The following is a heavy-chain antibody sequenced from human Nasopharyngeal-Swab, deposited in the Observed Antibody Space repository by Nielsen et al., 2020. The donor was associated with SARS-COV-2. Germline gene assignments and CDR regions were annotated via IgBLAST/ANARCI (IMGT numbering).Heavy chain of an antibody. D-gene: IGHD3-16*01. J-gene: IGHJ4*02. CDR3: STTPYDYVLLKRAPDY. CDR1: GFTFRSYW. CDR2: MNPDGSET. Sequence: GESLKIPCAASGFTFRSYWMNWVRQAPGKGLEWVANMNPDGSETYYVDSVKGRFLISRDNAKNPLYLRMNSLRAEDTAVYYCSTTPYDYVLLKRAPDYWGQGMLVTVSS. V-gene: IGHV3-7*03.